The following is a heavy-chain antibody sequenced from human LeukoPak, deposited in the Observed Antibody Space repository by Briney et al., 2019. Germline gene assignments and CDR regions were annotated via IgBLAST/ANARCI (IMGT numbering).Heavy chain of an antibody. CDR2: VNGYGCTP. CDR3: GRGGVPASQDY. Sequence: GGALRLSCAASGFRLRQYWMHWVGPAPGKGLVWVAHVNGYGCTPSYADSVKGRFTISRDNAKTTLYLYINSRRAEDTAVYYCGRGGVPASQDYWGHGTLVTVSS. CDR1: GFRLRQYW. D-gene: IGHD2-2*01. J-gene: IGHJ4*01. V-gene: IGHV3-74*01.